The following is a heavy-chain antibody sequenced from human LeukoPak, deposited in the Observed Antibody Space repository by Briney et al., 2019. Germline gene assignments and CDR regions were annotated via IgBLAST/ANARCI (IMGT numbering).Heavy chain of an antibody. J-gene: IGHJ5*02. Sequence: PSETLSLTCALSGYSISSVYYWGWIRQPPGKGLEWIGSIYHSGSTYYNPSLKSRVTISVDTSKNQFSLKLSSVTAPDTAVYYCARAGSSGLLSDPWGQGTLVTVSS. CDR3: ARAGSSGLLSDP. CDR1: GYSISSVYY. D-gene: IGHD6-19*01. V-gene: IGHV4-38-2*01. CDR2: IYHSGST.